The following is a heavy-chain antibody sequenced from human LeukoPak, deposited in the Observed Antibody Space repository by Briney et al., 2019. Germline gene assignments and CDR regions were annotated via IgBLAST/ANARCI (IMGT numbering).Heavy chain of an antibody. D-gene: IGHD1-26*01. CDR3: ARDSGGEWELLEYFQH. CDR2: ISWNSGSK. Sequence: PGGSLRLSCAASGFTFDDYAMHWVRQAPGKGLEWVSGISWNSGSKGYADSVKGRFTISRDNAKNSLYLQMNSLRAEDTAVYYCARDSGGEWELLEYFQHWGQGTLVTVSS. CDR1: GFTFDDYA. J-gene: IGHJ1*01. V-gene: IGHV3-9*01.